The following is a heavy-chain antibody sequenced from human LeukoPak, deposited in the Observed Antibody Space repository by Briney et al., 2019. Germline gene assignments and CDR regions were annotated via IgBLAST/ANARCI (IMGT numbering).Heavy chain of an antibody. Sequence: GGSLRLSCVVSGFTFNNYGMNWVRQAPGKGLDWVSYISASRNSISYADSVKGRFTISRDNAMNSLYLQMNSLRAEDTALYYCAREIVGATDYWGQGTLVTVSS. CDR3: AREIVGATDY. V-gene: IGHV3-48*01. CDR2: ISASRNSI. CDR1: GFTFNNYG. J-gene: IGHJ4*02. D-gene: IGHD1-26*01.